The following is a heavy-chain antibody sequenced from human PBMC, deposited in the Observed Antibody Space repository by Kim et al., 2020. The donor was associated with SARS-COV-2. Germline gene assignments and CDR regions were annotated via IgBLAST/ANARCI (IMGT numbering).Heavy chain of an antibody. J-gene: IGHJ6*02. CDR2: IKQDGSEK. D-gene: IGHD1-1*01. Sequence: GGSLRLSCAASGFTFSSYWMSWVRQAPGKGLEWVANIKQDGSEKYYVDSVKGRFTISRDNAKNSLYLQMNSLRAEDTAVYYCARGGRRVTLYYYYYGMDVRGQGTTVTVSS. V-gene: IGHV3-7*01. CDR1: GFTFSSYW. CDR3: ARGGRRVTLYYYYYGMDV.